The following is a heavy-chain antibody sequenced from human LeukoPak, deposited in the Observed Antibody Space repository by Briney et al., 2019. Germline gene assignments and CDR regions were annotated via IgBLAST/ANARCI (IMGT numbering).Heavy chain of an antibody. J-gene: IGHJ6*03. CDR3: AKSGQWLAFYYMDV. CDR2: ISDSGAGT. D-gene: IGHD6-19*01. V-gene: IGHV3-23*01. CDR1: GFTFSSFA. Sequence: PGGSLRLSCAASGFTFSSFAMNWVRQAPGKGLEWVSVISDSGAGTYYADSMKGRFTISRDNSKKTLFLQMNSLRAEDTAVYYCAKSGQWLAFYYMDVWGKGTTVTISS.